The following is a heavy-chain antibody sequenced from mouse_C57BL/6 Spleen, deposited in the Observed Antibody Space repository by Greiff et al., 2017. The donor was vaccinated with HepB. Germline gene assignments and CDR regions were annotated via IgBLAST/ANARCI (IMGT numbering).Heavy chain of an antibody. V-gene: IGHV1-22*01. CDR2: INPNNGGT. D-gene: IGHD1-1*01. Sequence: EVQLQQSGPELVKPGASVKMSCKASGYTFTDYNMHWVKQSHGKSLEWIGYINPNNGGTSYNQKFKGKATLTVNKSSSTAYMELRSLTSEDSAVYYCAKGHYYGDYFDYWGQGTTLTVSS. CDR3: AKGHYYGDYFDY. J-gene: IGHJ2*01. CDR1: GYTFTDYN.